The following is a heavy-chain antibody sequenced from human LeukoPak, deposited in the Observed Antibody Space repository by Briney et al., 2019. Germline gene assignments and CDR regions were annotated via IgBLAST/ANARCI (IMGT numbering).Heavy chain of an antibody. Sequence: GGSLRLSCTASGFTFSRYSMNWVRQAPGKGLESVANIKQDGSQIHYVDSVKGRFTISRDNAQNSVYLQMNSLRVEDTAVYYCARDSGEYSFGGFWYFDVWGRGTLVTVSS. D-gene: IGHD5-18*01. V-gene: IGHV3-7*05. CDR2: IKQDGSQI. CDR3: ARDSGEYSFGGFWYFDV. J-gene: IGHJ2*01. CDR1: GFTFSRYS.